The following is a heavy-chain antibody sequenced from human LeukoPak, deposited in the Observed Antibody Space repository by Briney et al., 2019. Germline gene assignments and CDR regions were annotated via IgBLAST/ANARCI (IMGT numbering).Heavy chain of an antibody. CDR1: GFTFSSYA. CDR2: ISYDGSNK. V-gene: IGHV3-30-3*01. Sequence: GRSLRLSCAASGFTFSSYAMHWVRQAPGKGLEWVAVISYDGSNKYYADSVKGRFIISRDNSKNTLYLQMNSLTAEDTAVYYCARAPNSGGYVDNWFDPWGQGTLVTVSS. J-gene: IGHJ5*02. CDR3: ARAPNSGGYVDNWFDP. D-gene: IGHD6-19*01.